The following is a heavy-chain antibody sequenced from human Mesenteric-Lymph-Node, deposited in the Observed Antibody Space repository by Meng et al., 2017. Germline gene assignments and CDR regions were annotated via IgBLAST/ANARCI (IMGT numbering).Heavy chain of an antibody. CDR3: ATHLYGDFSLGFH. CDR1: GDSISSNNW. J-gene: IGHJ4*02. V-gene: IGHV4-4*02. CDR2: IHHSGST. D-gene: IGHD4-17*01. Sequence: SETLSLTCAVSGDSISSNNWWTWLRQPPGKGLEWIGEIHHSGSTAYSPSLKSRITTSVDKSKNQFSLELTSVTAADTAVYYCATHLYGDFSLGFHWGQGILVTVSS.